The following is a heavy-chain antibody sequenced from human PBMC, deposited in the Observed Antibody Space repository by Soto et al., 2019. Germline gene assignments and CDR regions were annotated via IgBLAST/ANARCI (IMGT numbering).Heavy chain of an antibody. CDR3: ARGRYDSSGYYSEGMDV. CDR2: INHSGST. Sequence: SETLSLTCAVYGGSFSGYYWSWIRQPPGKGLEWMGEINHSGSTNYNPSLKSRVSISVDTSKNQFSLKLSSVTAADTAVYYCARGRYDSSGYYSEGMDVGGQGTTVTVSS. CDR1: GGSFSGYY. D-gene: IGHD3-22*01. J-gene: IGHJ6*02. V-gene: IGHV4-34*01.